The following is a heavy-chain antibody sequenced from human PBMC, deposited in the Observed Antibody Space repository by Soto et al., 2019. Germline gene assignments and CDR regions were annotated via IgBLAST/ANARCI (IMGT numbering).Heavy chain of an antibody. CDR2: ISSSGSTI. Sequence: PGGSLRLSCAASGFTFSDYYMSWIRQAPGKGLEWVSDISSSGSTIYYADSVKGRFPISRDNAKNSLYLQMNSLRAEDTAVYYCARVWDFWSGYLTAPGGMDVWGKGTTVTVSS. V-gene: IGHV3-11*01. CDR1: GFTFSDYY. D-gene: IGHD3-3*01. CDR3: ARVWDFWSGYLTAPGGMDV. J-gene: IGHJ6*03.